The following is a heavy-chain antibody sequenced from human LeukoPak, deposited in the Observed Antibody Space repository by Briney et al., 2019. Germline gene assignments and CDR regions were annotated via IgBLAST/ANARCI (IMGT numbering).Heavy chain of an antibody. CDR2: ISYDGSNK. CDR3: ARDLTFQLYCSGGSCHNFDY. V-gene: IGHV3-30-3*01. CDR1: GFTFSSYA. Sequence: PGRSLRLSCAASGFTFSSYAMHWVRQAPGKGLEWVAVISYDGSNKYCADSVKGRFTISRDNSKNTLYLQMNSLRAEDTAVYYCARDLTFQLYCSGGSCHNFDYWGQGTLVTVSS. D-gene: IGHD2-15*01. J-gene: IGHJ4*02.